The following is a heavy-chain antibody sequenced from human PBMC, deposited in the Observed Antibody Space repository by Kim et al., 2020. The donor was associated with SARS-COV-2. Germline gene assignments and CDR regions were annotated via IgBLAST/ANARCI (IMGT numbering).Heavy chain of an antibody. D-gene: IGHD4-4*01. V-gene: IGHV1-69*04. CDR3: ARARLQYNPYYYYYGMDV. CDR1: GGTFSSYA. CDR2: IIPILGIA. J-gene: IGHJ6*02. Sequence: SVKFSCKASGGTFSSYAISWVRQAPGQGLEWMGRIIPILGIANYAQKFQGRVTITADKSTSTAYMELSSLRSEDTAVYYCARARLQYNPYYYYYGMDVWGQGTTVTVSS.